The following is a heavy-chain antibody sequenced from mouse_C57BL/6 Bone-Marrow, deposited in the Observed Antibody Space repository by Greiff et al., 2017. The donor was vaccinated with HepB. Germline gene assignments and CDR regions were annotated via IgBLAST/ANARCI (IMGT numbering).Heavy chain of an antibody. Sequence: EVHLVESGPGMVKPSQSLSLTCTVTGYSITSGYDWHWIRHFPGNKLEWMGYISYSGSTNYNPSLKSRISITHDTSKNHFFLKLNSVTTEDTATCYCARDCEGYYAMDYWGQGTSVTVSS. V-gene: IGHV3-1*01. CDR1: GYSITSGYD. CDR2: ISYSGST. CDR3: ARDCEGYYAMDY. D-gene: IGHD6-1*01. J-gene: IGHJ4*01.